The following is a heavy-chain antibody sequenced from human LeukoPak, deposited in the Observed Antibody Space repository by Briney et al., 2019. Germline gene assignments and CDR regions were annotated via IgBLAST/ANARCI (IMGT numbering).Heavy chain of an antibody. CDR1: GGSFSGYY. CDR2: INQSGST. J-gene: IGHJ6*02. V-gene: IGHV4-34*01. CDR3: ARXYSNYYXXXDV. Sequence: SETLSLTCAVYGGSFSGYYWSWIRQPPGKGLEWIGEINQSGSTNYNPSLKSRVTISVDTSKNQFSLKLSSVTAADTAVYYCARXYSNYYXXXDVWGQGTTVTVSS. D-gene: IGHD5-18*01.